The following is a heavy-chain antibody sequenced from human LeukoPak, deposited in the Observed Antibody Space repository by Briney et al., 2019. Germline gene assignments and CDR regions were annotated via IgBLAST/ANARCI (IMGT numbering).Heavy chain of an antibody. V-gene: IGHV4-59*08. CDR3: ARHVPFGALLLPSALDY. Sequence: QSSETLSLTCTVSGASMSGYYWSWIRQSPEKGLEYIGNIFYIGTTNYNPSLKSRLTISLDMSKNQFSLTLNSVTAGDTAVYYCARHVPFGALLLPSALDYWGQGTLVTVSS. J-gene: IGHJ4*02. D-gene: IGHD2-2*01. CDR1: GASMSGYY. CDR2: IFYIGTT.